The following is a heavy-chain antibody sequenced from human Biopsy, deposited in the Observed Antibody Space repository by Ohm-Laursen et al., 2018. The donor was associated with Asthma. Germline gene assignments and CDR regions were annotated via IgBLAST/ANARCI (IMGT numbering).Heavy chain of an antibody. Sequence: SLRLSCAAPRFTYEMHWVRQAPGKGLEWVAGISYDGSSIYYADSVKGRFTIYRDNSKNTLSLQMNSLTAEDTAVYYCAGEGVAGTHMEDWGQGTRVTVSS. CDR1: RFTYE. D-gene: IGHD6-19*01. J-gene: IGHJ4*02. V-gene: IGHV3-30-3*01. CDR3: AGEGVAGTHMED. CDR2: ISYDGSSI.